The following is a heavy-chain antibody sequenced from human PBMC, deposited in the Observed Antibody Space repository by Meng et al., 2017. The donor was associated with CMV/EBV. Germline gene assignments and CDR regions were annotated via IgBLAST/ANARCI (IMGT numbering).Heavy chain of an antibody. CDR3: ARGRLGSYSSVDY. CDR1: GFTFSSYS. V-gene: IGHV3-21*01. CDR2: ISSSSSYI. Sequence: GEPLKISCAASGFTFSSYSMNWVRQAPGKGLEWVSSISSSSSYIYYADSVKGRFTISRDNAKNSLYLQMNSLRAEDTAVYYCARGRLGSYSSVDYWGQGTLVTVSS. J-gene: IGHJ4*02. D-gene: IGHD1-26*01.